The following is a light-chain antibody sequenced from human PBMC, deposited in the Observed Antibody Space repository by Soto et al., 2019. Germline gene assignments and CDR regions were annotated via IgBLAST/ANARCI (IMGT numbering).Light chain of an antibody. CDR2: GAS. CDR3: QQYNSWPIT. J-gene: IGKJ5*01. Sequence: EIVMTRSPPTVTVYRGPRPSLSCRASQSVSSNLAWYQQKPGQAPRLLIYGASSRATGIPARFSGSGSGTDFTLTISSLQSEDFAVYYCQQYNSWPITFGQGRVLEIK. CDR1: QSVSSN. V-gene: IGKV3-15*01.